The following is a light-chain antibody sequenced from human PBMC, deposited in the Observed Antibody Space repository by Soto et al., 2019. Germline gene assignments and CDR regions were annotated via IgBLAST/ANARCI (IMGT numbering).Light chain of an antibody. J-gene: IGLJ2*01. V-gene: IGLV6-57*01. CDR3: YSYGSKTVV. CDR2: KND. Sequence: NFMLTQPHSVSESPGKTVTISCTRSSGSIASDHVQWYQQRPGSCPTTTIYKNDQRPSGVPDRFSGYIDSSVNSASLTLSGLKTEDESAYFGYSYGSKTVVLCGGTKLTV. CDR1: SGSIASDH.